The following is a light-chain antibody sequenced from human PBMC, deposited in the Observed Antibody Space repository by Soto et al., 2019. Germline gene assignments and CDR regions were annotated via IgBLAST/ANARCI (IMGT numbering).Light chain of an antibody. CDR1: NNDIGRYNY. CDR2: GVS. Sequence: ALTQPASVSGSPGQSIAISCSGSNNDIGRYNYVSWYQQYPGKAPILILYGVSNRPSGVSDRFSGSKSGNTASLTISGLQAEDEADYYCCSYTASTTLFGGGTKVTVL. V-gene: IGLV2-14*03. J-gene: IGLJ2*01. CDR3: CSYTASTTL.